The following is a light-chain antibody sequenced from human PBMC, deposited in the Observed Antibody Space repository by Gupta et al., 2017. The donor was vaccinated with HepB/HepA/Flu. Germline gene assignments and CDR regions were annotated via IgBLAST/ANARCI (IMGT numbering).Light chain of an antibody. CDR2: WAS. Sequence: DIVMTQSPDSLAVSLRDRATLNCKSSQSVLKSSNNNNYLAWYQQKPGQPRKMLICWASTRESGVPDRFSGRGSGTDFTLTISSLQAEDVAVYYCHQYYTTPTFGQGTKLEIK. CDR3: HQYYTTPT. V-gene: IGKV4-1*01. J-gene: IGKJ2*01. CDR1: QSVLKSSNNNNY.